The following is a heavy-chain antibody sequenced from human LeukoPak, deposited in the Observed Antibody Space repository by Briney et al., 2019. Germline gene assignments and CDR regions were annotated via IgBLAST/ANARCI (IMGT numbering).Heavy chain of an antibody. D-gene: IGHD1-7*01. J-gene: IGHJ6*03. CDR3: ARALGSGTHYYYYYMDV. Sequence: ASVKVSCKASGYTFPNDGVSWVRQAPGQGLEWMGWVSGYNGNTNFAKNVQGRVTMTTDTSTSTAYMELRSLISDDTAVYYCARALGSGTHYYYYYMDVWGKGTTVTVSS. CDR2: VSGYNGNT. V-gene: IGHV1-18*01. CDR1: GYTFPNDG.